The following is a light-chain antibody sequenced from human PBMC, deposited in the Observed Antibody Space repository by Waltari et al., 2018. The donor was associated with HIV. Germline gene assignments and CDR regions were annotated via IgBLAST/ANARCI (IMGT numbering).Light chain of an antibody. Sequence: QSVLTQPPSVSGAPGQRVAISCSGSRSNIGAPYGVHWYQQLPGVAPKLLIYPSTKRPSGVPDRFSGSRSVTSASLAITGLQPEDEAGYYCQSYDSGLSASVFGGGTQLTVL. V-gene: IGLV1-40*01. CDR2: PST. CDR3: QSYDSGLSASV. J-gene: IGLJ2*01. CDR1: RSNIGAPYG.